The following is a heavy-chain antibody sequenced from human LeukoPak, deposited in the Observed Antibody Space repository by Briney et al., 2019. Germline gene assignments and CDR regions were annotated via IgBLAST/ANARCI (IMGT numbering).Heavy chain of an antibody. J-gene: IGHJ4*02. V-gene: IGHV4-31*03. CDR2: TYYSGST. CDR1: GGSISSGGYY. Sequence: SQTLSLTCTVSGGSISSGGYYWSWIRQHPGKGLEWIGYTYYSGSTYYNPSLKSRVTISVDTSKNQFSLKLSSVTAADTAVYYCARDSPVGYSGLDYWGQGTLVTVSS. CDR3: ARDSPVGYSGLDY. D-gene: IGHD5-24*01.